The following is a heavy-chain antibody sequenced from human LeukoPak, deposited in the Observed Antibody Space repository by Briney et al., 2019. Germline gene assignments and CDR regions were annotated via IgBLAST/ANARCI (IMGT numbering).Heavy chain of an antibody. V-gene: IGHV3-7*03. D-gene: IGHD3-10*01. J-gene: IGHJ4*02. Sequence: GGSLRLSCAASGFTVSSNYMSWVRQAPGKGLEWVANIKQDGSEKYYVDSVKGRFTISRDNAKNSLYLQMNSLRAEDTAVYYCAREEFGEGEHIDYWGQGTLVTVSS. CDR2: IKQDGSEK. CDR1: GFTVSSNY. CDR3: AREEFGEGEHIDY.